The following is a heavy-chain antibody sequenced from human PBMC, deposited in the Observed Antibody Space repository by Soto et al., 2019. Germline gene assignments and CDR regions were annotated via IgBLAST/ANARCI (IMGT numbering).Heavy chain of an antibody. D-gene: IGHD3-3*01. CDR3: ARMIFGVVIGAFDI. CDR2: ISAYNGNT. CDR1: GHTFTSYG. V-gene: IGHV1-18*01. J-gene: IGHJ3*02. Sequence: ASVKVSCKASGHTFTSYGISWVRQAHGQGLEWMGWISAYNGNTNYAQKLQGRVTMTTDTSTSTAYMELRSLRSDDTAVYYCARMIFGVVIGAFDIWGQGTMVTVSS.